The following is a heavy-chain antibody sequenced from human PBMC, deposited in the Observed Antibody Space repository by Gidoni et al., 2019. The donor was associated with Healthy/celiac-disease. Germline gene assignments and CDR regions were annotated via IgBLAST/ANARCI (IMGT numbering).Heavy chain of an antibody. CDR3: ATDGGTMVRGVTPSLSYYYYGMDV. V-gene: IGHV1-24*01. D-gene: IGHD3-10*01. Sequence: QVQLVQSGAEVKKPGASVKVSCKVSGYTLTELSMHWVRQAPGKGLEWMGGFDPEDRETIYAQKCQGRVTMTEDTSTDTAYMELSSLRSEDTAVYYCATDGGTMVRGVTPSLSYYYYGMDVWGQGTTVTVSS. CDR2: FDPEDRET. J-gene: IGHJ6*02. CDR1: GYTLTELS.